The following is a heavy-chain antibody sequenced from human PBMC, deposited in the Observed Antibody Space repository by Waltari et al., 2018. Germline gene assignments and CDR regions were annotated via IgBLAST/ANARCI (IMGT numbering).Heavy chain of an antibody. CDR2: IYHSGRT. Sequence: QVQLQESGPGLVKPSETLSLTCTVSGYSISSGYYWGWIRQPPGKGLEWIGSIYHSGRTYYNPSLKSRVTISVDTSKNQFSLKLSSVTAADTAVYYCARVKSGGYSYVSWFDPWGQGTLVTVSS. CDR1: GYSISSGYY. V-gene: IGHV4-38-2*02. CDR3: ARVKSGGYSYVSWFDP. J-gene: IGHJ5*02. D-gene: IGHD5-18*01.